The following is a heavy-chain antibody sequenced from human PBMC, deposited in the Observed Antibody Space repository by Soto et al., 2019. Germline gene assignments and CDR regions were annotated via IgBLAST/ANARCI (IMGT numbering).Heavy chain of an antibody. Sequence: QVQLVQSGAEEKKPGSSVKVSCKASGGTFSRSAINWVRQAPGQGLEWMGGIIPVFGKANYAQKFQGRVTITADESTSTGYMELRSLTSEDTAVYYCARDGTLYDSSAYYYVYWGQGTLVTVSS. CDR2: IIPVFGKA. J-gene: IGHJ4*02. CDR1: GGTFSRSA. V-gene: IGHV1-69*01. D-gene: IGHD3-22*01. CDR3: ARDGTLYDSSAYYYVY.